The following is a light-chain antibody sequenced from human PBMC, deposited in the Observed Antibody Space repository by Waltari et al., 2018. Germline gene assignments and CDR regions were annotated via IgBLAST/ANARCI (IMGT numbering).Light chain of an antibody. Sequence: SYELTQSPSVSVSPGQTATITCSGDALPKKYAYWYQQKSGQAPVLVIYKDTKRPPGIPEKFSGSSTGTMATLTISGAQVEDEGDYYCYSAEISGKLWAFGGGTKLTVL. CDR2: KDT. CDR3: YSAEISGKLWA. V-gene: IGLV3-10*01. J-gene: IGLJ3*02. CDR1: ALPKKY.